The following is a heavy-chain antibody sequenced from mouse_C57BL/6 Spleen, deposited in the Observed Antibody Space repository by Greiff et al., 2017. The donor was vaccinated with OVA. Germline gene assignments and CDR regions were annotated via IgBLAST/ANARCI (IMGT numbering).Heavy chain of an antibody. V-gene: IGHV5-17*01. CDR2: ISSGSSTI. J-gene: IGHJ4*01. CDR3: ASEDYYAMDY. Sequence: EVQLVESGGGLVKPGGSLKLSCAASGFTFSDYGMHWVRQAPEKGLEWVAYISSGSSTIYYADTVKGRFTISRDNAKNTLFLQMTSLRSEDTAMYYCASEDYYAMDYWGQGTSVTVSS. CDR1: GFTFSDYG.